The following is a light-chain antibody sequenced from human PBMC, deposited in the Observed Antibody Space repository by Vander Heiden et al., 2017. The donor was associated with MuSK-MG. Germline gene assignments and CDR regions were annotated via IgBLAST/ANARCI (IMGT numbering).Light chain of an antibody. CDR3: QQYGSSPPRFT. Sequence: EVALTQSPGTLSLSPGERATLSCRASQSVSSSYLAWYQQKPGQAPRLLIYGASFRATGIPDRFSGSGSGTDFTLTISRLEPEDFAVYYCQQYGSSPPRFTFGPGTKVDIK. CDR1: QSVSSSY. J-gene: IGKJ3*01. V-gene: IGKV3-20*01. CDR2: GAS.